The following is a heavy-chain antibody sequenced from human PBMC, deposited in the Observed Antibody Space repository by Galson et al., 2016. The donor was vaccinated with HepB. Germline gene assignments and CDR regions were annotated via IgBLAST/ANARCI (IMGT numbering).Heavy chain of an antibody. V-gene: IGHV3-23*01. CDR1: GFTFSTYA. D-gene: IGHD3-22*01. J-gene: IGHJ4*02. CDR2: ITGNGGTT. Sequence: SLRLSCAASGFTFSTYAMSWVRQAPGKGPEWVSAITGNGGTTYYTDSVKGRFTISRDNSKSTLYLQMNSLRVDDTAVYYCAKRDYSDSDGYLPLFDCWGQGTLVTVSS. CDR3: AKRDYSDSDGYLPLFDC.